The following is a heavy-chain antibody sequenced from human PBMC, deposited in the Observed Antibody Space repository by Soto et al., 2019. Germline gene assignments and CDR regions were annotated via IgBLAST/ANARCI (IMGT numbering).Heavy chain of an antibody. CDR1: GFTFSTYD. CDR3: GRASSNGHGLVDF. Sequence: EVQLVESGGGLVQPGGSLRLSCAASGFTFSTYDMHWVRQATGKSLEWVSAIGIGGDTYNLESVKGRFTTSRENAKNSLSLQMNSRRAGDTAVYYCGRASSNGHGLVDFWGQGTLVTVSS. CDR2: IGIGGDT. J-gene: IGHJ4*02. V-gene: IGHV3-13*04. D-gene: IGHD2-8*01.